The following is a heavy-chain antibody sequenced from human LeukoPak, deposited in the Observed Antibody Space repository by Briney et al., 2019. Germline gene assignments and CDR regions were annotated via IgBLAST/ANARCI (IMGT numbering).Heavy chain of an antibody. CDR2: IYYTGST. CDR1: GDSISEYY. V-gene: IGHV4-59*01. CDR3: ARGGWNYYYYYMDV. J-gene: IGHJ6*03. D-gene: IGHD2-15*01. Sequence: SETLSLTCTVSGDSISEYYWTWIRQAPAKGLEWIGYIYYTGSTNYNPSLKSRVTISVDTSKNQFSLRLSPVTAADTAVYYCARGGWNYYYYYMDVWGKGTTVTVSS.